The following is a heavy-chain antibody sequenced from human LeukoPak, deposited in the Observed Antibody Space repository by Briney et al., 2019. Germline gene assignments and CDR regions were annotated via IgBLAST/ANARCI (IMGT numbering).Heavy chain of an antibody. CDR2: INHSGST. Sequence: SETLSLTCAVYGGSFSGYYWSWIRPPPGKGLEWIGEINHSGSTNYNPSLKSRVTISVDTSKNQFSLKLSSVTAADTAVYYCARGLGYGDYWYYYYYMDVWGKGTTVTVSS. CDR3: ARGLGYGDYWYYYYYMDV. D-gene: IGHD4-17*01. V-gene: IGHV4-34*01. J-gene: IGHJ6*03. CDR1: GGSFSGYY.